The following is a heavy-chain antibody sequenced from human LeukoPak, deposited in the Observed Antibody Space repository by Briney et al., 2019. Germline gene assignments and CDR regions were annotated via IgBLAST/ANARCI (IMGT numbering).Heavy chain of an antibody. CDR3: ARASRVNLRVGATGGTGWFDP. Sequence: SVKVSCKASGGTFGNNAISWLRQAPAEGPEWMGDIITILDTANYAQKFQGRLTITADESTSTAYMELSSLRSEDTAVYYCARASRVNLRVGATGGTGWFDPWGQGTLVTVSS. CDR1: GGTFGNNA. CDR2: IITILDTA. D-gene: IGHD6-13*01. V-gene: IGHV1-69*01. J-gene: IGHJ5*02.